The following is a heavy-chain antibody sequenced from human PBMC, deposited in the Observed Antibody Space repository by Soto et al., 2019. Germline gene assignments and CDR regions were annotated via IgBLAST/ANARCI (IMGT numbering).Heavy chain of an antibody. D-gene: IGHD6-13*01. J-gene: IGHJ6*03. CDR1: GYTFTSYD. V-gene: IGHV1-8*01. CDR3: ARGLHGIAAAGTSSASYYYYYMDV. Sequence: ASVKVSCKASGYTFTSYDINWVRQATGQGLEWMGWMNPNSGNTGYAQKFQGRVTMTRNTSISTAYMELSSLRSEDTAVYYCARGLHGIAAAGTSSASYYYYYMDVWGKGTTVTVSS. CDR2: MNPNSGNT.